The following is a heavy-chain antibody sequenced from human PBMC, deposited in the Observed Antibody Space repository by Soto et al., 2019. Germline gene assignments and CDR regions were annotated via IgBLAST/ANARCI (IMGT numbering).Heavy chain of an antibody. CDR2: IYYSGST. D-gene: IGHD3-3*01. Sequence: SETLSLTCTASGGSISSYYWSWIRQPPGKGLEWIGYIYYSGSTNYNPSLKSRVTISVDTSKNQFSLKLSSVTAADTAVYYCARFDFWSGYMAYWGQGTLVTVSS. CDR1: GGSISSYY. V-gene: IGHV4-59*01. J-gene: IGHJ4*02. CDR3: ARFDFWSGYMAY.